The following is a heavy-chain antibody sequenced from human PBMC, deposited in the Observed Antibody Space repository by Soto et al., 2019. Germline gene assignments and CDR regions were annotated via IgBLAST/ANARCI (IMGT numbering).Heavy chain of an antibody. Sequence: QVQLVQSGAEVKKPGSSVKVSCKASGGTFSSYAISWVRQAPGQGLEWMGGIIPIFGTANYAQKFQVRVTITADESTSTADMELSSLRSEDTAVDYCARSSTDYGDYGWYFDLWGRGTLVTVSS. CDR3: ARSSTDYGDYGWYFDL. D-gene: IGHD4-17*01. V-gene: IGHV1-69*01. CDR2: IIPIFGTA. CDR1: GGTFSSYA. J-gene: IGHJ2*01.